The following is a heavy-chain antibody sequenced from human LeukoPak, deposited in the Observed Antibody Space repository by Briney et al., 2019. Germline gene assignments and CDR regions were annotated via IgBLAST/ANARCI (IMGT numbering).Heavy chain of an antibody. D-gene: IGHD1-26*01. CDR3: AKAPGIVGATGAFDT. CDR1: GFTFDDYA. CDR2: ISWNSGSI. Sequence: GGSLRLSCAASGFTFDDYAMHWVRHAPGKGLEWVSGISWNSGSIVYADSVKGRFTISRDNAKNSLYLQMNSLRAEDTALYYCAKAPGIVGATGAFDTWGQGTMVTVSS. V-gene: IGHV3-9*01. J-gene: IGHJ3*02.